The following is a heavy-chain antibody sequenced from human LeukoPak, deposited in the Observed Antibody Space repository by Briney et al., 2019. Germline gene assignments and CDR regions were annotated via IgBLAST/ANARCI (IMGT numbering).Heavy chain of an antibody. CDR3: ARDGPSIAAADLYYGMDV. CDR1: GGSISSYY. Sequence: PSETLSLTCTVSGGSISSYYWSWIRQPPGKGLEWIGYIYYSGSTNYNPSLKSRVTISVDTSKNQFSLKLSSVTAADTAVYYCARDGPSIAAADLYYGMDVWGQGTTVTVSS. D-gene: IGHD6-13*01. J-gene: IGHJ6*02. CDR2: IYYSGST. V-gene: IGHV4-59*01.